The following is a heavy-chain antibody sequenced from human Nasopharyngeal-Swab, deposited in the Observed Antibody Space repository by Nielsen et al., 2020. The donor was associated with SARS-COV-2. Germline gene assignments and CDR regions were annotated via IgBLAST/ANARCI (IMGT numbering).Heavy chain of an antibody. V-gene: IGHV3-21*04. D-gene: IGHD3-10*01. Sequence: GGSLRLSCAASGFTFSSYSMNWVRQAPGKGLEWVSSVSSTSSYIYYADSVKGRFTISRDNAKNSLYLLLNSLRAEDTAVYYCARDRGFDGYYYMDVWGKGTTVTVSS. CDR2: VSSTSSYI. J-gene: IGHJ6*03. CDR3: ARDRGFDGYYYMDV. CDR1: GFTFSSYS.